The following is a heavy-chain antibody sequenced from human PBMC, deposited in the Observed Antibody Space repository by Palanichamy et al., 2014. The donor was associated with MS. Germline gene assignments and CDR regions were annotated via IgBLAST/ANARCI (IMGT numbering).Heavy chain of an antibody. V-gene: IGHV4-61*01. CDR3: ARNYYGSGTDFDS. CDR2: IYYSGST. Sequence: QVQLQESGPGLVKPSETLSLTCTVSGGSVSSGSYYWSWIRQPPGKGLEWIGYIYYSGSTNYNPSLKSRVTISVDTSKNQFSLKLSSVTAADTAVYFCARNYYGSGTDFDSWGQGTLVTASS. CDR1: GGSVSSGSYY. D-gene: IGHD3-10*01. J-gene: IGHJ4*02.